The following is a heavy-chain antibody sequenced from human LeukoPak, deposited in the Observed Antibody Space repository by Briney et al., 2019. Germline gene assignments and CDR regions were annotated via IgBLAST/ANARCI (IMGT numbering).Heavy chain of an antibody. V-gene: IGHV3-43*02. CDR2: ISGDGGST. CDR3: AKEGPIPDIYYFDY. J-gene: IGHJ4*02. CDR1: GFTFDDYA. Sequence: GGSLRLSXAASGFTFDDYAMHWVRQAPGKGLEWVSLISGDGGSTYYADSVKGRFTISRDNSKNSLYLQMNSLRTEDTALYYCAKEGPIPDIYYFDYWGQGTLVTVSS. D-gene: IGHD2-2*02.